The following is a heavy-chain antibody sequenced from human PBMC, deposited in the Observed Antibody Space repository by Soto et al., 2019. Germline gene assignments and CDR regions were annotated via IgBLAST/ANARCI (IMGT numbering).Heavy chain of an antibody. CDR3: AIRGYYYDGSGYYNY. D-gene: IGHD3-22*01. V-gene: IGHV1-69*12. CDR2: IIPIFGTA. Sequence: QVQLVQSGAEVKKPGSSVMVSCKASGGTFSSYAISWVRQAPGQGLEWMGGIIPIFGTANYAQKFQGRVTITADESTSTAYMELRSLRSEDTAVYYCAIRGYYYDGSGYYNYWGQGTLVTVSS. J-gene: IGHJ4*02. CDR1: GGTFSSYA.